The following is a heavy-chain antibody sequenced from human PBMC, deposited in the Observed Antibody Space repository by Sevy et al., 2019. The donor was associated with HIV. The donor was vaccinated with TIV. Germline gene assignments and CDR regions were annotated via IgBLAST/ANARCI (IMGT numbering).Heavy chain of an antibody. Sequence: GGSLRLSCAASGFTFSSYGMHWVRQAPGKGLEWVAVIWYAGSNKYYADSVKGRFTISRDNSKNTLYLQMNSLRAEDTAVYYCARGYSGYDAVDYWGQGTLVTVSS. CDR2: IWYAGSNK. CDR3: ARGYSGYDAVDY. V-gene: IGHV3-33*01. J-gene: IGHJ4*02. CDR1: GFTFSSYG. D-gene: IGHD5-12*01.